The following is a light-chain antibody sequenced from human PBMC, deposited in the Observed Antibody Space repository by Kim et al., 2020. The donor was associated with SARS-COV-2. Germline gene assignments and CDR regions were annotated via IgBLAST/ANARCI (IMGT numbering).Light chain of an antibody. J-gene: IGLJ2*01. Sequence: QSITISCTGTSSDIGAYNYVSWYQKNPGKAPKIMIYDVNRRPSGVSHRFSGSKSGNTASLTISGLQAEDEADYYCCSYTTSNTVIFGGGTKLTVL. CDR2: DVN. V-gene: IGLV2-14*04. CDR3: CSYTTSNTVI. CDR1: SSDIGAYNY.